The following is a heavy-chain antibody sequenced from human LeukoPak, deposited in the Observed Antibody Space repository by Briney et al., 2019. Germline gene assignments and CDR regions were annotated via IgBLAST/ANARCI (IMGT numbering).Heavy chain of an antibody. V-gene: IGHV4-59*12. CDR1: GGSISSYY. CDR2: IYHIGYISQSGNI. J-gene: IGHJ5*02. D-gene: IGHD3-22*01. CDR3: ARSPLPFYDSSGYPRVWFDP. Sequence: SETLPLTCTVSGGSISSYYWSWIRQPPGKGLEWIGYIYHIGYISQSGNIYQNPSLKSRVTISLDTSRNQFSLKLSSVTAADTAVYYCARSPLPFYDSSGYPRVWFDPWGQGTLVTVSS.